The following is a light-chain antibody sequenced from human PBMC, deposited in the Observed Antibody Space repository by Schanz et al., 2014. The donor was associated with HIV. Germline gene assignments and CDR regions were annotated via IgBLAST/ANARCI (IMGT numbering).Light chain of an antibody. CDR1: NYNIGSNF. J-gene: IGLJ3*02. Sequence: QSVLTQPPSVSETPGQRVTISCSGSNYNIGSNFVYWYQQLPGTAPKLLIYKNNRRPSGVPERFSGSKSGTSASLVISGLQSDDEADYYCQSYDSSLSSVVFGGGTKLTV. CDR2: KNN. CDR3: QSYDSSLSSVV. V-gene: IGLV1-47*01.